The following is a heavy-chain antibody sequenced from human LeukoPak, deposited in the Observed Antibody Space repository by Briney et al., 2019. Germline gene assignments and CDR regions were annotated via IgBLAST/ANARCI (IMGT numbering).Heavy chain of an antibody. D-gene: IGHD3/OR15-3a*01. J-gene: IGHJ6*02. V-gene: IGHV3-30*18. CDR1: GFTFNNYG. CDR2: ISYDGSNK. Sequence: GRSLRLSCAASGFTFNNYGMHWVRQAPGKGLEWVALISYDGSNKYFAESVKGRFTISRDNSKNTLYLQMNSLRPDDTAVYYCAKRAGLPFLDWLSMDVWGQGTTVTVSS. CDR3: AKRAGLPFLDWLSMDV.